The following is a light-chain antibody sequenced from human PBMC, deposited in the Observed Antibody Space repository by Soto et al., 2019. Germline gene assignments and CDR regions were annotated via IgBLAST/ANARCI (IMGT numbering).Light chain of an antibody. CDR3: QQSYSTPIT. CDR2: AAS. CDR1: QNIRNY. Sequence: DIQMTQSPSSLAASIGDRVTITCRASQNIRNYLNWYQQKPGKAPKLLIYAASSLQSGVPSRFSGSGSGTDFTLTISSLQPEDFATYYCQQSYSTPITVGQGTRLEIK. V-gene: IGKV1-39*01. J-gene: IGKJ5*01.